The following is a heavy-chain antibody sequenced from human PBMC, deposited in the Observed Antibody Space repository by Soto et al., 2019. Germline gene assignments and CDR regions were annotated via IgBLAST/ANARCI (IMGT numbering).Heavy chain of an antibody. CDR1: GFTFSTYA. V-gene: IGHV3-23*01. CDR2: ISGSGGTT. J-gene: IGHJ4*02. D-gene: IGHD7-27*01. CDR3: AKGPPQSDLGRYFDY. Sequence: GGSLRLSCAASGFTFSTYAMAWVRQAPGMGLEWVSAISGSGGTTYYADSVKGRFTISRDNSKNTLSLQIDSLRADDSAVYYCAKGPPQSDLGRYFDYWGQGP.